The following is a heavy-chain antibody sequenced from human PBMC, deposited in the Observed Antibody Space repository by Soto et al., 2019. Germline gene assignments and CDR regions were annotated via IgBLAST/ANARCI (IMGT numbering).Heavy chain of an antibody. J-gene: IGHJ4*02. V-gene: IGHV3-23*01. CDR3: AKPNRIFGVVRCCPFGY. D-gene: IGHD3-3*02. CDR1: GFTFSSYA. CDR2: ISGSGGST. Sequence: GGSLRLSCAASGFTFSSYAMSWVRQAPGKGLEWVSAISGSGGSTYYADSVKGRFTISRDNSKNTLYLQMNSLRAEDTAVYYCAKPNRIFGVVRCCPFGYWGQGTLVTVSS.